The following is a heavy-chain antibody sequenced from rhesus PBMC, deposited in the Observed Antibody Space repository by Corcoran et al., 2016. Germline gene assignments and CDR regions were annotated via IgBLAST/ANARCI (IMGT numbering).Heavy chain of an antibody. CDR1: GGSISGYYY. Sequence: QVQLQESGPGLVKPSETLSLTCAVYGGSISGYYYWSWIRQPPGKGLEWIGYIYGNSASTNYNPSLKSQVTISRDTSKNQFSLKLSSVTAADTAVYYCARDFESRFDYWGQGVLVTVSS. V-gene: IGHV4-143*01. CDR2: IYGNSAST. J-gene: IGHJ4*01. CDR3: ARDFESRFDY.